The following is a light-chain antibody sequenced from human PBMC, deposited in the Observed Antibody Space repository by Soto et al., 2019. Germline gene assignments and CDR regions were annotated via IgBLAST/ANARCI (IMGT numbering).Light chain of an antibody. CDR2: AAS. Sequence: DIQLTQSPSFLSASVGDRVTITCRASQGISSYLAWYQQKPGKAPKLLIYAASTLYGGVPSRFSGSGSGTDFALTITSLQAEDFATYYCRQLRMYPSTFGGGTKVDIK. CDR1: QGISSY. V-gene: IGKV1-9*01. J-gene: IGKJ4*01. CDR3: RQLRMYPST.